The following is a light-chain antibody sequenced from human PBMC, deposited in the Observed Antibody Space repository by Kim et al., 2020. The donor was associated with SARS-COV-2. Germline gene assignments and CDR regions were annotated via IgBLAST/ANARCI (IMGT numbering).Light chain of an antibody. CDR2: TAS. CDR3: LQHNNYPYT. Sequence: DIQMTQSPSAMSASVGDRVTITCRASQDIIIFLAWFQQKPGKVTKRLIYTASSLQGGVPSRFSGSGSGTEFTLTISSLQPEDFATYYCLQHNNYPYTFGQGTKLEI. V-gene: IGKV1-17*03. J-gene: IGKJ2*01. CDR1: QDIIIF.